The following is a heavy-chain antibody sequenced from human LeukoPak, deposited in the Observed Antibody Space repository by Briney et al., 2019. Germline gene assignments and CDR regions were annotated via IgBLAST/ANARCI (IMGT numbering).Heavy chain of an antibody. CDR3: ARGFFASGWAS. Sequence: SQTLSLTCAISGDSVTNKNVAWNWIRQSPSRGLEWLGRTYYTSRWNNEYAESVKSRITISPDTSKNQFSLQINSVTPEDTAVYYCARGFFASGWASWGQGTLVTVSS. CDR1: GDSVTNKNVA. CDR2: TYYTSRWNN. V-gene: IGHV6-1*01. J-gene: IGHJ5*02. D-gene: IGHD6-19*01.